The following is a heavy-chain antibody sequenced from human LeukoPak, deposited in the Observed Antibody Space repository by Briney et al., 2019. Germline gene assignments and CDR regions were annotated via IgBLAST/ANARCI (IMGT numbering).Heavy chain of an antibody. J-gene: IGHJ4*02. CDR1: GYTFTGYY. Sequence: ASVKVSCKASGYTFTGYYMHWVRQAPGQGLEWMGWINPNSGGTNYAQKFQGRVTMTRDTSISTAYMELSRLRSDDTAVYYCARDGSEQQLVEVDYWGQGTLVTVSS. D-gene: IGHD6-13*01. CDR3: ARDGSEQQLVEVDY. V-gene: IGHV1-2*02. CDR2: INPNSGGT.